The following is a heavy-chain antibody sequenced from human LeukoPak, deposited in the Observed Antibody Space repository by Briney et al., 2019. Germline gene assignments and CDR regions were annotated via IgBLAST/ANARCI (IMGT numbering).Heavy chain of an antibody. CDR1: GFTFSNAW. D-gene: IGHD2-15*01. Sequence: GGSLRLSCAASGFTFSNAWVSWVRQAPGKGLEWVGRIKSKTDGGTTDYAAPVKGRFTISRDDSKNTLYLQMNSLKTEDTAVYYCTTTRTRYCSGGSCYVFDYWGQGTLVTVSS. CDR3: TTTRTRYCSGGSCYVFDY. CDR2: IKSKTDGGTT. J-gene: IGHJ4*02. V-gene: IGHV3-15*01.